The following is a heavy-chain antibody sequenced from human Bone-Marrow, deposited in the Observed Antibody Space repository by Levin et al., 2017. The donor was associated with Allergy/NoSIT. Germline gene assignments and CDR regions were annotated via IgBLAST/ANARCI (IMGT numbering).Heavy chain of an antibody. V-gene: IGHV3-53*01. D-gene: IGHD3-10*02. CDR2: VYSGLTT. CDR3: ARDWSAVDVPGGMDV. Sequence: LSLTCAASGFTVTTTYLSWVRQVPGKGLEWVASVYSGLTTYYRDSVKGRFTVSRDDPNNMVFLQMNSLRGEDTAVYYCARDWSAVDVPGGMDVWGQGTTVTVSS. J-gene: IGHJ6*02. CDR1: GFTVTTTY.